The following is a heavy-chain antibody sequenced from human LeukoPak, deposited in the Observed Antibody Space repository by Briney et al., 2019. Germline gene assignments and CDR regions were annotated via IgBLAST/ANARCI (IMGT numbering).Heavy chain of an antibody. CDR2: IYPGDSDT. V-gene: IGHV5-51*01. Sequence: GESLKISCKGSGYSFTSYWIGWVRQMPGKGLEWMGIIYPGDSDTRYSPSFQGQVTISADKSISTAYLQWSSLKASNTAMYYCARLRPPSNYYDSSGYYTDAFDIWGQGTMVTVSS. J-gene: IGHJ3*02. CDR3: ARLRPPSNYYDSSGYYTDAFDI. D-gene: IGHD3-22*01. CDR1: GYSFTSYW.